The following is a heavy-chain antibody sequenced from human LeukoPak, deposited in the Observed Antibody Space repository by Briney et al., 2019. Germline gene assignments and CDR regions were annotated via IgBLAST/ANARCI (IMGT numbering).Heavy chain of an antibody. CDR3: ARPPTIFNAFDL. CDR2: IYYSGST. CDR1: GGSISSSSYY. V-gene: IGHV4-39*01. Sequence: SETLSLTCTVSGGSISSSSYYWGWIRQPPGKGLEWIGSIYYSGSTYYNPSLKSRVTISVDTSKNQFSLKLSSVTAADTAVYYCARPPTIFNAFDLWGQGTMVTVSS. D-gene: IGHD3-9*01. J-gene: IGHJ3*01.